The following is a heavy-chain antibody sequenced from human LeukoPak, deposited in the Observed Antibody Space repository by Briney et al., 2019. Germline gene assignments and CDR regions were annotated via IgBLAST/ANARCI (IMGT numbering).Heavy chain of an antibody. V-gene: IGHV4-4*07. D-gene: IGHD1-26*01. CDR3: ARDRWELRFYYYYYYMDV. Sequence: SETLSLTCTVSGGSISSYYWSWIRQPAGKGLEWIGRIYTSGSTNYNPSLKSRVTMSVDTSKNQFSLKLSSVTAADTAVYYCARDRWELRFYYYYYYMDVWGKGTTVTISS. CDR2: IYTSGST. CDR1: GGSISSYY. J-gene: IGHJ6*03.